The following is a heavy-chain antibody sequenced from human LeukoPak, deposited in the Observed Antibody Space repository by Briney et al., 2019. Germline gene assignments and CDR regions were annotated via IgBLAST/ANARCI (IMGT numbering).Heavy chain of an antibody. V-gene: IGHV3-21*01. J-gene: IGHJ4*02. CDR3: ARERGYYDSSGYSRYYFDY. Sequence: GGSLRLSCAASGFTFSSYSMNWVRQAPGKGLEWVSSISSSSSYIYYADSVKGRFTISRDNAKNSLYLQMNSLRAEDTAVYYCARERGYYDSSGYSRYYFDYWGQGTLVTVSS. D-gene: IGHD3-22*01. CDR2: ISSSSSYI. CDR1: GFTFSSYS.